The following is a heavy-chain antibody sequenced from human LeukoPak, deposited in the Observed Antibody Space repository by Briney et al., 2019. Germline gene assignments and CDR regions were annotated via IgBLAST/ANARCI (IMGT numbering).Heavy chain of an antibody. CDR3: ARDSKSDIVAVPAALDFDY. CDR1: GFTFSSYS. CDR2: ISSSSSYI. V-gene: IGHV3-21*01. J-gene: IGHJ4*02. Sequence: GGSLRLSCAASGFTFSSYSMNWVRQAPGKGLEWVSSISSSSSYIYYADSVKGRFTISRDNAKNSLYLQMNSLRAEDTAVYYCARDSKSDIVAVPAALDFDYWGQGTLVTVSS. D-gene: IGHD2-2*01.